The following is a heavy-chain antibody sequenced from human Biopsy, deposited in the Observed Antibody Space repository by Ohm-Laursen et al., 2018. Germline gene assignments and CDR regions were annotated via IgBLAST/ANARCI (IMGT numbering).Heavy chain of an antibody. Sequence: SETLSLTCTVSGGSISGHFWSWVRQPAGKGLEWIGRIYSNGNTNYNPSLKSRVSMSVDTSKNHFSLNLISVTAADTAVYYCARDEGLLRAFDIWGQGTLGTVSS. V-gene: IGHV4-4*07. CDR3: ARDEGLLRAFDI. CDR1: GGSISGHF. CDR2: IYSNGNT. D-gene: IGHD1-26*01. J-gene: IGHJ3*02.